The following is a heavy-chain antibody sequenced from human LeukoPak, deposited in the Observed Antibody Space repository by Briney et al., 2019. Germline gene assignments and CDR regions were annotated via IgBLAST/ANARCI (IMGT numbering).Heavy chain of an antibody. CDR3: ARNLGYSYGYYCYGMDV. V-gene: IGHV3-21*01. CDR2: ISSSSSYI. CDR1: GFTFSSYS. J-gene: IGHJ6*02. D-gene: IGHD5-18*01. Sequence: GGSLRLSCAASGFTFSSYSMNWVRQAPGKGLEWVSSISSSSSYIYYADSVKGRFTISRDNAKNSLYLQMNSLRAEDTAVYYCARNLGYSYGYYCYGMDVWGQGTTVTVSS.